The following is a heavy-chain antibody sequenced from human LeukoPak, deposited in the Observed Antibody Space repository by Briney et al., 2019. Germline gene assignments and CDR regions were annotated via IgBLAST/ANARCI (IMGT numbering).Heavy chain of an antibody. CDR3: ARRYYDSSGYYSPN. CDR2: ISSSSSYI. D-gene: IGHD3-22*01. CDR1: GFTFSNAW. V-gene: IGHV3-21*01. Sequence: GGSLRLSCAASGFTFSNAWMSWVRQAPGKGLEWVSSISSSSSYIYYADSVKGRFTISRDNAKNSLYLQMNSLRAEDTAVYYCARRYYDSSGYYSPNWGQGTLVTVSS. J-gene: IGHJ4*02.